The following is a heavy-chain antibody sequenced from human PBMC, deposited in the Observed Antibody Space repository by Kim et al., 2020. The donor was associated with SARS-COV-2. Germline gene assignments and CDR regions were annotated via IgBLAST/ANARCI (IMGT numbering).Heavy chain of an antibody. Sequence: GGSLRLSCSGSGFTFSSYALHWVRQAPGKGLQWVAAISSDGNAVYYTQSLKGRFTISRDNYKNTVFLQMNSLRPEDTAVYFCARDPHSGKHDIDYWGQGTLVTVSS. D-gene: IGHD1-26*01. CDR1: GFTFSSYA. CDR2: ISSDGNAV. J-gene: IGHJ4*02. V-gene: IGHV3-30-3*01. CDR3: ARDPHSGKHDIDY.